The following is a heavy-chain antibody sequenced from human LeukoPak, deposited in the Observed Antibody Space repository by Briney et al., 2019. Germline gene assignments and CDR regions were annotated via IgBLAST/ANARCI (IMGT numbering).Heavy chain of an antibody. CDR2: IIPIFGTA. CDR3: ARRAVAGTRRRNWFDP. D-gene: IGHD6-19*01. CDR1: GGTFSSYA. V-gene: IGHV1-69*13. Sequence: ASVKVSCKASGGTFSSYAISWVRQAPGQGLEWMGGIIPIFGTANYAQKFQGRVTITADESTSTAYMELSSLRSEDTAVYYCARRAVAGTRRRNWFDPWGQGTLVTVSS. J-gene: IGHJ5*02.